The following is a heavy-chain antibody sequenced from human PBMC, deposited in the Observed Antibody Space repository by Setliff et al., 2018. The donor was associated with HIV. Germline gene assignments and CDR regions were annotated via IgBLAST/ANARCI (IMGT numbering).Heavy chain of an antibody. D-gene: IGHD6-13*01. CDR2: IIPILGIA. CDR3: ARDTRRDSSSCHRAYYYGMDV. CDR1: GGTFSSYA. Sequence: SVKVSCKASGGTFSSYAISWVRQAPGQGLEWMGGIIPILGIANYAQKYQGRVTITADESTSTAYMELSSLRSEDTAVYYCARDTRRDSSSCHRAYYYGMDVWGQGTTVTVSS. V-gene: IGHV1-69*10. J-gene: IGHJ6*02.